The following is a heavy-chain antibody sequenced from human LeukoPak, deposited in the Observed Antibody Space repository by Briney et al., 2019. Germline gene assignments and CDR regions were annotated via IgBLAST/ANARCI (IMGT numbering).Heavy chain of an antibody. D-gene: IGHD2-2*02. CDR3: AREGEDCSSTSCYSGYLDY. V-gene: IGHV3-30-3*01. CDR1: GFTFSSYA. Sequence: GRSLRLSCAASGFTFSSYAMHWVRHAPGKGLEWVAVISYDGSNKYYADSVKGRFTISRDNSKNTLYLQMNSLRAEDTAVYYCAREGEDCSSTSCYSGYLDYWGQGTLVTVSS. J-gene: IGHJ4*02. CDR2: ISYDGSNK.